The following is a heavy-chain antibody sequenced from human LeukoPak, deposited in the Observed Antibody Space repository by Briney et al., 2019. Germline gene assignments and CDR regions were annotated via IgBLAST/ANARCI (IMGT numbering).Heavy chain of an antibody. V-gene: IGHV4-30-4*08. CDR1: GGSISSGDYY. D-gene: IGHD4-17*01. Sequence: SQTLSLTCTVSGGSISSGDYYWSWIRQPPGKGLEWIGYIYYSGSTYYNPSLKSRVTISVDTSRNQFSLKLSSVTAADTAVNYCARESAVTHDYWGQGTLVTVSS. J-gene: IGHJ4*02. CDR2: IYYSGST. CDR3: ARESAVTHDY.